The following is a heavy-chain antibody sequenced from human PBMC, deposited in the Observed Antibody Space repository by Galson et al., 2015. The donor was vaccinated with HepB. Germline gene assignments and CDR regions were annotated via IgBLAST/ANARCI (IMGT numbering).Heavy chain of an antibody. CDR1: GDSISSNSYY. Sequence: ETLSLTCTLSGDSISSNSYYGGWIRQPPGKGLEWIASIYYTGSTYYNPSLKSRVTMSVDTSMNQFSLRLSSVTAADTAVYYCARHLGILPLHYFDYWGRGTLVTVSS. CDR3: ARHLGILPLHYFDY. CDR2: IYYTGST. J-gene: IGHJ4*02. D-gene: IGHD2-15*01. V-gene: IGHV4-39*01.